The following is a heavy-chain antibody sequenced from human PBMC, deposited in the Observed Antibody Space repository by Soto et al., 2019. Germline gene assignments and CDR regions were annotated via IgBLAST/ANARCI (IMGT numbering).Heavy chain of an antibody. CDR3: ARGRYYDSSGYYYMDAFDM. D-gene: IGHD3-22*01. Sequence: PSETLSLTCAVYGGSFSGYYWSWIRQPPGKGLEWIGEINHSGSTNYNPSLKSRVTISVDTSKNQFSLKLSSVTAADTAVYYCARGRYYDSSGYYYMDAFDMWGPGPMVTV. V-gene: IGHV4-34*01. CDR2: INHSGST. CDR1: GGSFSGYY. J-gene: IGHJ3*02.